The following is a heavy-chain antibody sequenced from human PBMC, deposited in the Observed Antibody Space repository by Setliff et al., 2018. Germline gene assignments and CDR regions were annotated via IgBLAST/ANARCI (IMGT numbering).Heavy chain of an antibody. CDR2: IYHSGST. V-gene: IGHV4-38-2*01. Sequence: SETLSLTCAVSGYSISSGYYWGWIRQPPGKGLEWIGSIYHSGSTYYNPSLKSRVTISVDTSKNQFSLKLSSVTAADTAVYYCARRSGEKLDPWGQGTLVTAPQ. D-gene: IGHD6-25*01. CDR1: GYSISSGYY. J-gene: IGHJ5*02. CDR3: ARRSGEKLDP.